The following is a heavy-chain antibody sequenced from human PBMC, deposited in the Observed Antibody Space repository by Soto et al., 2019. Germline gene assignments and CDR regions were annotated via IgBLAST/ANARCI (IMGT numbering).Heavy chain of an antibody. D-gene: IGHD4-4*01. CDR2: IWYDGGRT. Sequence: GGSLRLSCAASGFTFSSYGMHWVRQAPGKGLEWVAVIWYDGGRTSYADSVKGRFTISRDNAQNTLYLQMDSLRAEDTAVYYCARDVQFQSFDYWGPGTLVTVSS. CDR1: GFTFSSYG. V-gene: IGHV3-33*01. CDR3: ARDVQFQSFDY. J-gene: IGHJ4*02.